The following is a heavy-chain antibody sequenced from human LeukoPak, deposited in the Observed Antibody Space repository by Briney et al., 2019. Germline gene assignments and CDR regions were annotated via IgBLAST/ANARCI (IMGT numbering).Heavy chain of an antibody. J-gene: IGHJ4*02. Sequence: DPSETLSLTCTVSGGSISGYYWSWIRQPPGKGLEWIGYIYYSGSTNYNPSLKSRVTISVDTSKNQFSLKLSSVTAADTAVYYCARDGYSSSWQAFDYWGQGTLVTVSS. CDR3: ARDGYSSSWQAFDY. V-gene: IGHV4-59*01. D-gene: IGHD6-13*01. CDR1: GGSISGYY. CDR2: IYYSGST.